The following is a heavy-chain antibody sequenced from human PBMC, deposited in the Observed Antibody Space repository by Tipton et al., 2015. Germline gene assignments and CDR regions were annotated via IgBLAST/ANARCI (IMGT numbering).Heavy chain of an antibody. D-gene: IGHD6-6*01. V-gene: IGHV4-59*01. J-gene: IGHJ4*02. Sequence: TLSLTCTVSGGSINSYYWSWVRQPPGKGLEWIGYIYHNGSTSSNPALKSRVTISIDTSKNQFSLELTSVAAADTAIYYCARSQTLVPISPFGYWGQGTLVTVSS. CDR1: GGSINSYY. CDR3: ARSQTLVPISPFGY. CDR2: IYHNGST.